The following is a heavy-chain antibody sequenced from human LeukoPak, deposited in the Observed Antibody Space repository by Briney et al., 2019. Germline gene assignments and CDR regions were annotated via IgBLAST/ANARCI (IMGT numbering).Heavy chain of an antibody. J-gene: IGHJ3*02. CDR2: IYTSGST. D-gene: IGHD3-10*01. CDR1: GGSISSYY. V-gene: IGHV4-4*07. CDR3: ASPITMVRGVGRGSLDAFDI. Sequence: PSETLSLTCTVSGGSISSYYWSWIRQPAGKGLEWIGRIYTSGSTNYNPSLKSRVTISVDTSKDQFSLKLSSVTAADTAVYYCASPITMVRGVGRGSLDAFDIWGQGTMVTVSS.